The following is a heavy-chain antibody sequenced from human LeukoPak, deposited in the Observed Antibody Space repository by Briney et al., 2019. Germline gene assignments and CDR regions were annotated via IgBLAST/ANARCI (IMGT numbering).Heavy chain of an antibody. Sequence: PAGGSLRLSCAASGFTVSSTCMSWVRQAPGRELECVSIIFGGGNTFYAQSVEDRFTISRDNSRNTLYLLMNNLRAEDTAVYYCARGMRGNSYILEDWGQGTLVTVSS. CDR1: GFTVSSTC. D-gene: IGHD5-18*01. CDR3: ARGMRGNSYILED. CDR2: IFGGGNT. V-gene: IGHV3-53*01. J-gene: IGHJ4*02.